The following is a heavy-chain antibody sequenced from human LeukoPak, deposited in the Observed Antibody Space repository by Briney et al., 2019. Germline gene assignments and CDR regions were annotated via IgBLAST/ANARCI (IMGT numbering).Heavy chain of an antibody. D-gene: IGHD6-19*01. V-gene: IGHV3-33*01. CDR3: ARALRIAVAGTGAFDI. Sequence: GGSLRLSCAASGFTFSSYGMHWVRQAPGKGLEWVTFIWYDGSNKYYADSVKGRFTISRDNSKNSLYLQMNSLRAEDTAVYYCARALRIAVAGTGAFDIWGQGTMVTVSS. CDR1: GFTFSSYG. CDR2: IWYDGSNK. J-gene: IGHJ3*02.